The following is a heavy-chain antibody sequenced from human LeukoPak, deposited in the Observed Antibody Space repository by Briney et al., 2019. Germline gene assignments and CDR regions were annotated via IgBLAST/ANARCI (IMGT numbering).Heavy chain of an antibody. CDR2: INPSGGST. J-gene: IGHJ4*02. D-gene: IGHD4-17*01. CDR1: GYTFTSYF. CDR3: ARDSADYGDYDY. V-gene: IGHV1-46*01. Sequence: ASVKVSCKASGYTFTSYFMHWVRQAPGQGLDWMGIINPSGGSTSYAQKFQGRVTMTRDTSTSTVYMELSSLGSEDTAVYYCARDSADYGDYDYWGRGTLVTVSS.